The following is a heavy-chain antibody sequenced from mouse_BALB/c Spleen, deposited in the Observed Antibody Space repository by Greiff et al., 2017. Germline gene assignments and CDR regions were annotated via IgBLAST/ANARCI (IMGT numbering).Heavy chain of an antibody. CDR3: AREGDYRFSPWFAD. J-gene: IGHJ3*01. CDR2: ISYDGSN. CDR1: GYSIPSGYY. Sequence: EVKLVESGPGLVKPSQSLSLTCSVTGYSIPSGYYWNWIRPFPGNQLEWMGYISYDGSNNYKPSLKNRISITRDTSKNQFFLKLNSVTTEDTATYYCAREGDYRFSPWFADWGQGTLGTVSA. V-gene: IGHV3-6*02. D-gene: IGHD2-14*01.